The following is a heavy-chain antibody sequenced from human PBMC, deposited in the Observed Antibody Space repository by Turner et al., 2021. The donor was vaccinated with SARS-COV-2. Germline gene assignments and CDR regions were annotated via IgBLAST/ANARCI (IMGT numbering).Heavy chain of an antibody. CDR2: IYSGGST. CDR1: GFTVSSNY. J-gene: IGHJ4*02. Sequence: EVQLVESGGGLFQPGGSLRLSCAASGFTVSSNYMSWVRQAPGKGLEWVSVIYSGGSTFYADSVKGRFTISRDNSKNTLYLQMNSLRAEDTAVYYCARDLGGLRFDYWGQGTLVTVSS. CDR3: ARDLGGLRFDY. D-gene: IGHD2-15*01. V-gene: IGHV3-53*01.